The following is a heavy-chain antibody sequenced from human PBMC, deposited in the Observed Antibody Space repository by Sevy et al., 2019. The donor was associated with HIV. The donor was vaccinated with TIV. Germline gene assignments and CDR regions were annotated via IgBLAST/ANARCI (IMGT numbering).Heavy chain of an antibody. V-gene: IGHV4-34*01. CDR3: ARVGGYDLLGYYGMDV. Sequence: SETLSLTCAVYGGSFSGYYWSWIRQPPGKGLEWIGEINHSGSTNYNPSLKSRVTISVDTSKNQCSLKLSSVTAADTAVYYCARVGGYDLLGYYGMDVWGQGTTVTVSS. CDR1: GGSFSGYY. D-gene: IGHD5-12*01. J-gene: IGHJ6*02. CDR2: INHSGST.